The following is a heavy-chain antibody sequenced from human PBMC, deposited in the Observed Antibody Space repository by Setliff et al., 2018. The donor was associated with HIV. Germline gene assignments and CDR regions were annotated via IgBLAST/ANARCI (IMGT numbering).Heavy chain of an antibody. CDR3: AREPAGSGSGSFRF. CDR1: GYIFTMYT. D-gene: IGHD3-10*01. V-gene: IGHV1-3*04. J-gene: IGHJ4*02. Sequence: ASVKVSCKASGYIFTMYTMYWVRQAPGQRLEWMGRINTVNGNTKYSQNFQGRVTITRDTSANTANMELSSLRSEDTAVYYCAREPAGSGSGSFRFWGQGTLVTVSS. CDR2: INTVNGNT.